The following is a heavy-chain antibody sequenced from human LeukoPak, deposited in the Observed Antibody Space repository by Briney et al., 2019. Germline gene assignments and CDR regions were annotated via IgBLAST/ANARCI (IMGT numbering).Heavy chain of an antibody. CDR1: SRSISSSKW. Sequence: SDSQSPVCPLYSRSISSSKWWSSIRQPPGKGLEGTGEIYHSGSTNFNPSLKSRVTISVDKSKNQYSLKLSSVAAADTAVYYGARGRNGDPDYWGQGTLVTVSS. CDR3: ARGRNGDPDY. V-gene: IGHV4-4*02. CDR2: IYHSGST. J-gene: IGHJ4*02. D-gene: IGHD4-17*01.